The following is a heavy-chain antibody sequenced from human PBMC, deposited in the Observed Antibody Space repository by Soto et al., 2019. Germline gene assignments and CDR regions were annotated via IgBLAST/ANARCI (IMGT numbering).Heavy chain of an antibody. CDR2: IYYSGST. D-gene: IGHD6-19*01. CDR1: GGSISSSSYY. Sequence: QLQLQESGPGLVKPSETLSLTCTVSGGSISSSSYYWGWIRQPPGKGLEWIGSIYYSGSTYYNPSLKCRVTISVDTSKNQFSLKLSSVTAADTAVYYCASQAGFYYYYGMDVWGQGTTVTVSS. CDR3: ASQAGFYYYYGMDV. J-gene: IGHJ6*02. V-gene: IGHV4-39*01.